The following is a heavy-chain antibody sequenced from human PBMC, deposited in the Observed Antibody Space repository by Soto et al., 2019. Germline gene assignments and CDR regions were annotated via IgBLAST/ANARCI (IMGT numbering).Heavy chain of an antibody. J-gene: IGHJ4*02. Sequence: EVPLLESGGGLVQPGGSLTLSCAASGFTFSSYAMSWVRQAPGKGLEWVSAISGSGGSTYYADSVKGRFTISRDNSKNTRYLQMNSLRAEDTAVYYCAKWGESQGRSGHYDYWGQGTLVTVSS. CDR2: ISGSGGST. D-gene: IGHD1-26*01. CDR3: AKWGESQGRSGHYDY. V-gene: IGHV3-23*01. CDR1: GFTFSSYA.